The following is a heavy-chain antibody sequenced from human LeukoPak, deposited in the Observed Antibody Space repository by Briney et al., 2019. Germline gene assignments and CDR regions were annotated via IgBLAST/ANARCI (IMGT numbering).Heavy chain of an antibody. CDR1: GGTFSSYA. V-gene: IGHV1-69*05. D-gene: IGHD3-22*01. CDR2: IIPIFGTA. Sequence: SVKVSCKASGGTFSSYAINWVRQAPGQGLEWMGGIIPIFGTANYAQKFQGRVTITTDESTSTAYMELSSLRSEDTAVYYCASPERSSGYYYEYWGQGTLVTVCS. CDR3: ASPERSSGYYYEY. J-gene: IGHJ4*02.